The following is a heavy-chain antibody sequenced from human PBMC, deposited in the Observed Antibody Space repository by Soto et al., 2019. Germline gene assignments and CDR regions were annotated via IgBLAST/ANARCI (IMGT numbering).Heavy chain of an antibody. CDR1: GDSVSSNSAA. Sequence: SQTLSLTCAISGDSVSSNSAAWNWIRQSPSRGLEWLGRTYYRSKWYNDYAVSVKSRITINPDTSKNQFSLQLNPVTPEDTAVYYCARHLASLAAARPHDAFDIWGQGTMVTVSS. D-gene: IGHD6-13*01. J-gene: IGHJ3*02. CDR3: ARHLASLAAARPHDAFDI. CDR2: TYYRSKWYN. V-gene: IGHV6-1*01.